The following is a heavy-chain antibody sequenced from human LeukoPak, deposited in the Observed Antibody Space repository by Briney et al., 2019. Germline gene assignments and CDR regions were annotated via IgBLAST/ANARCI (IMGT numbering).Heavy chain of an antibody. CDR2: IHYNGKT. D-gene: IGHD6-19*01. CDR1: GDSVRSDTSH. CDR3: ARNRGWYATDV. J-gene: IGHJ6*02. V-gene: IGHV4-61*01. Sequence: SETLSLTCTVSGDSVRSDTSHWSWIRQPPGRGLEWIGYIHYNGKTNYNPSLKSRVTMSLDKSKNQFSLELSSVTAADTAMYYCARNRGWYATDVWGQGTTVTVS.